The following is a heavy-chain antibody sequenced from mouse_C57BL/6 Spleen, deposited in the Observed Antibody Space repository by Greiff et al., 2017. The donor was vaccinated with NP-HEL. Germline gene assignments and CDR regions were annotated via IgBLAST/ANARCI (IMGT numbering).Heavy chain of an antibody. CDR3: ARHYYGSSYGYFDV. D-gene: IGHD1-1*01. J-gene: IGHJ1*03. CDR2: IDPNSGGT. CDR1: GYTFTSYW. V-gene: IGHV1-72*01. Sequence: QVHVKQPGAELVKPGASVKLSCKASGYTFTSYWMHWVKQRPGRGLEWIGRIDPNSGGTKYNEKFKSKATLTVDKPSSTAYMQLSSLTSEDSAVYYCARHYYGSSYGYFDVWGTGTTVTVSS.